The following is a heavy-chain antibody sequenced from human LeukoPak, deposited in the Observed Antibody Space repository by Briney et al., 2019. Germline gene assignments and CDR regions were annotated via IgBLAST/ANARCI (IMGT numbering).Heavy chain of an antibody. D-gene: IGHD6-19*01. J-gene: IGHJ4*02. CDR2: IGVSGGTT. Sequence: GGSLRLSCAASGFIFYNYAMSWVRQAPGKGLEWVSVIGVSGGTTYYADSVKGRFTISRDNSKNTLHLEINSLRAEDTAVYYCSPLGSGVDYWGQGTLVTVTS. CDR3: SPLGSGVDY. V-gene: IGHV3-23*01. CDR1: GFIFYNYA.